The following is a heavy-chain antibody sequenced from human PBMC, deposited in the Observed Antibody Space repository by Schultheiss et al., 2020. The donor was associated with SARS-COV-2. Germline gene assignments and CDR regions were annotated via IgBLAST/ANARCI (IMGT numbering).Heavy chain of an antibody. V-gene: IGHV4-31*03. D-gene: IGHD5-24*01. CDR3: ARDYGREGRLLQLVPKGGAFDI. CDR1: GGSISSCGYY. CDR2: IYNSVST. Sequence: SQTLSLTCTVSGGSISSCGYYWSWIRQHPGKGLEWIGYIYNSVSTYYNPSLKSRLTISVDTSKNQFTLKLSSVTAAGTAVYYCARDYGREGRLLQLVPKGGAFDIWGQGTMVTVSS. J-gene: IGHJ3*02.